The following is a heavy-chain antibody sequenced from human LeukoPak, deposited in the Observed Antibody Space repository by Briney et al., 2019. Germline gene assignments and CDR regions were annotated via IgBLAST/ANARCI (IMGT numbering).Heavy chain of an antibody. V-gene: IGHV1-69*04. CDR2: IIPILGIA. Sequence: ASVKVSCKASGGTFSSYAISWVRQAPGQGLEWMGRIIPILGIANYAQKFQGRVTITADKSTSTAYMELSSLRSEDTAVYYCARYYGSGSRDDAFDIWGQGTMVTVSS. CDR3: ARYYGSGSRDDAFDI. J-gene: IGHJ3*02. D-gene: IGHD3-10*01. CDR1: GGTFSSYA.